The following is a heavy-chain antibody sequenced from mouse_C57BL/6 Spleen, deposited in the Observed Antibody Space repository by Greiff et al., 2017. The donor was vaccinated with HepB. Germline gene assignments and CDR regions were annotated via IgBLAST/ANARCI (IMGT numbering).Heavy chain of an antibody. V-gene: IGHV5-16*01. D-gene: IGHD1-1*01. J-gene: IGHJ4*01. Sequence: EVQRVESEGGLVQPGSSMKLSCTASGFTFSDYYMAWVRQVPEKGLEWVANINYDGSSTYYLDSLKSRFIISRDNAKNILYLQMSSLKSEDTATYYCARVPITTVVATGDFYAMDYWGQGTSVTVSS. CDR1: GFTFSDYY. CDR3: ARVPITTVVATGDFYAMDY. CDR2: INYDGSST.